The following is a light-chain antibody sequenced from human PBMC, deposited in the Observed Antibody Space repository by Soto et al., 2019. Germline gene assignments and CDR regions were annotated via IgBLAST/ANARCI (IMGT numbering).Light chain of an antibody. CDR2: DAS. Sequence: EIVLTQSPATLSLSPGERATLSCRASQSVSSYLAWDQQKPGQAPRLLISDASNRATGIPARFSGSGSGTDFTLTISSLEPEDFAVYYCQQRSNWPRTCGQATKLEIK. CDR3: QQRSNWPRT. V-gene: IGKV3-11*01. CDR1: QSVSSY. J-gene: IGKJ2*01.